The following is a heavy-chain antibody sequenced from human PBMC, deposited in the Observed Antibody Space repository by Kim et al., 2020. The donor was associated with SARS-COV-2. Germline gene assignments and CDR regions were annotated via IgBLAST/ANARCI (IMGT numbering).Heavy chain of an antibody. D-gene: IGHD2-21*02. J-gene: IGHJ4*02. CDR2: IKSKANSYAT. V-gene: IGHV3-73*01. CDR1: GFTFSGSA. CDR3: TRRPPLDCGGDCYS. Sequence: GGSLRLSCAASGFTFSGSAMHWVRQASGKGLEWVGLIKSKANSYATAYAASVKGRFAISRDDSKNTAYLQMNSLKTEDTAVYYCTRRPPLDCGGDCYSWGQGTLVTVSS.